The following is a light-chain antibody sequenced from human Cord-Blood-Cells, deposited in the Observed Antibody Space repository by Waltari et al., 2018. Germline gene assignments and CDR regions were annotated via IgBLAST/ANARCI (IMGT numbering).Light chain of an antibody. CDR2: GAS. CDR3: QQYNNWPMYT. CDR1: QSVSSN. Sequence: PGERATLSCRASQSVSSNLAWYQQKPGQAPRLLIYGASTRATGIPARFSGSGSGTEFTLTISSLQSEDFAVYYCQQYNNWPMYTFGQGTKLEIK. V-gene: IGKV3-15*01. J-gene: IGKJ2*01.